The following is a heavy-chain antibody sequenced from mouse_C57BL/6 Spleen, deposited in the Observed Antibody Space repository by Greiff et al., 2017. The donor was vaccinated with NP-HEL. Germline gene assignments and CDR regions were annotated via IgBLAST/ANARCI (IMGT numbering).Heavy chain of an antibody. V-gene: IGHV3-6*01. D-gene: IGHD2-4*01. J-gene: IGHJ1*03. CDR3: AREGVDYDGYFDV. CDR1: GYSITSGYY. CDR2: ISYDGSN. Sequence: VQLQESGPGLVKPSQSLSLTCSVTGYSITSGYYWNWIRQFPGNKLEWMGYISYDGSNNYNPSLKNRISITRDTSKNQFFLKLNSVTTEDTATYYCAREGVDYDGYFDVWGTGTTVTVSS.